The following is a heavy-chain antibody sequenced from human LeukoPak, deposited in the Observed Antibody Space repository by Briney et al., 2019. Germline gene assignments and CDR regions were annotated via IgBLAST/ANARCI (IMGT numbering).Heavy chain of an antibody. CDR2: ISGSGGST. J-gene: IGHJ4*02. Sequence: GGSLRLSCAASGFTFSTSAMSWVRQAPGKGLEWVSAISGSGGSTFYAGSVKGRFTVSRDNSKNTVYLQMSSLRAEDTAVYYCAKHLRYFDGFDYWGQGTLVTVSS. D-gene: IGHD3-9*01. CDR3: AKHLRYFDGFDY. V-gene: IGHV3-23*01. CDR1: GFTFSTSA.